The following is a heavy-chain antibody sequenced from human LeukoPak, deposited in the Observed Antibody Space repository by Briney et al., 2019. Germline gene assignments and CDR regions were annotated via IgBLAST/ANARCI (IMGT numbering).Heavy chain of an antibody. D-gene: IGHD1-26*01. Sequence: SVKVSCKASGGTFSSYAISWVRQAPGRGLEWMGGIIPIFGTANYAQKFQGRVTITTDESTSTAYMELSSLRSEDTAVYYCARVGGWGSYYGFDYWGQGTLVTVSS. V-gene: IGHV1-69*05. J-gene: IGHJ4*02. CDR3: ARVGGWGSYYGFDY. CDR2: IIPIFGTA. CDR1: GGTFSSYA.